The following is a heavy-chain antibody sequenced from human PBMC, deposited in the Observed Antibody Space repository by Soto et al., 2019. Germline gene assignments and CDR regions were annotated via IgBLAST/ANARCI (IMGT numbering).Heavy chain of an antibody. CDR1: GFTFSSYA. CDR3: AREVKSRIAVAGTRSHYYYYGMDV. V-gene: IGHV3-30-3*01. CDR2: ISYDGSNK. J-gene: IGHJ6*02. Sequence: GGFLRLSCAASGFTFSSYAMHWVRQAPGKGLEWVAVISYDGSNKYYADSVKGRFTISRDNSKNTLYLQMNSLRAEYTAVYYCAREVKSRIAVAGTRSHYYYYGMDVWGQGTTVTVSS. D-gene: IGHD6-19*01.